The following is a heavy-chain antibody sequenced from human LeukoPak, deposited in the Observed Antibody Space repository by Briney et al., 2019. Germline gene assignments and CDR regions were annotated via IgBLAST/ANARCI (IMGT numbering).Heavy chain of an antibody. CDR3: ARGRRISGSYYVY. CDR2: ISAYNGNT. D-gene: IGHD3-10*01. Sequence: GASVKVSCKASGYTFTSYGISWVRQAPGQGLEWMGRISAYNGNTNYAQKLQGRVTMTRNTSISTAYMELSSLRSEDTAVYYCARGRRISGSYYVYWGQGTLVTVSS. V-gene: IGHV1-18*01. CDR1: GYTFTSYG. J-gene: IGHJ4*02.